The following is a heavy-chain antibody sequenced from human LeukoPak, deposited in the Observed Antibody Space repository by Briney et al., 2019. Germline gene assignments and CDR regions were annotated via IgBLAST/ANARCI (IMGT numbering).Heavy chain of an antibody. V-gene: IGHV1-46*01. CDR3: ASSTTVTTGPLGY. J-gene: IGHJ4*02. CDR2: INPSGGST. D-gene: IGHD4-17*01. Sequence: ASVNVSCKASGYTFTSYYMHWVRQAPGQGLEWMGIINPSGGSTSYAQKFQGRVTMTRDTSTSTVYMELSSLRSEDTAVYYCASSTTVTTGPLGYWGQGTLVTVSS. CDR1: GYTFTSYY.